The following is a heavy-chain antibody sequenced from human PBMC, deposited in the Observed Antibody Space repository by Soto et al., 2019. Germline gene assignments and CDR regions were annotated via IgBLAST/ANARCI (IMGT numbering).Heavy chain of an antibody. J-gene: IGHJ4*02. CDR1: GGSISSYH. Sequence: SETLSLTCTVSGGSISSYHWSWIRQPAGKGLEWIGRIYASGSTKYNPSLKSRVSLSIDTSKNQFFLKLSSVTAADSAAYFCARESGDNWDYEASWGQGTPVTVSS. D-gene: IGHD1-7*01. CDR3: ARESGDNWDYEAS. CDR2: IYASGST. V-gene: IGHV4-4*07.